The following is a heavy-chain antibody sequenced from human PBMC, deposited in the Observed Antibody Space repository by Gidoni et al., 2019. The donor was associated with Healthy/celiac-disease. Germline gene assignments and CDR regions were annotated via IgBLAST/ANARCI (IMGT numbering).Heavy chain of an antibody. Sequence: QLQLQESGPGLVKPSETLSLTCTVSGGSFSSSSYYWGWIRQPPGKGLEWIGSIYYSGSTYYNPSLKSRVTISVDTSKNQFSLKLSSVTAADTAVYYCARYYQLLYLGELCYFDYWGQGTLVTVSS. J-gene: IGHJ4*02. CDR2: IYYSGST. CDR1: GGSFSSSSYY. D-gene: IGHD2-2*02. V-gene: IGHV4-39*01. CDR3: ARYYQLLYLGELCYFDY.